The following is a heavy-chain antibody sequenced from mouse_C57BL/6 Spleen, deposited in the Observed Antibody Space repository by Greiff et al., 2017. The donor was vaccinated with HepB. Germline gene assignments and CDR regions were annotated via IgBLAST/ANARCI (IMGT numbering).Heavy chain of an antibody. Sequence: QVQLKQPGAELVKPGASVKLSCKASGYTFTSYWMQWVKQRPGQGLEWIGEIDPSDSYTNYNQKFKGKATLTVDTSSSTAYMQLSSLTSEDSAVYCCARIQRRHGGPWFAYWGQGTLVTVSA. CDR1: GYTFTSYW. CDR2: IDPSDSYT. J-gene: IGHJ3*01. D-gene: IGHD3-2*02. V-gene: IGHV1-50*01. CDR3: ARIQRRHGGPWFAY.